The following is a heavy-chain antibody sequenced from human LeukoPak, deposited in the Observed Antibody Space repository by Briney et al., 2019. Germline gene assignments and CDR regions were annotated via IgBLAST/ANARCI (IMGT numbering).Heavy chain of an antibody. J-gene: IGHJ4*02. V-gene: IGHV5-51*01. CDR2: IYPGDSDT. Sequence: RGESLKISCKGSGYSFTSYWIGWVRQMPGKGPEWMGIIYPGDSDTRYSPSFQGQVTISADKSISTAYLQWSSLKASDTAMYYCARHESSGWYYFDYWGQGTLVTVSS. CDR1: GYSFTSYW. D-gene: IGHD6-19*01. CDR3: ARHESSGWYYFDY.